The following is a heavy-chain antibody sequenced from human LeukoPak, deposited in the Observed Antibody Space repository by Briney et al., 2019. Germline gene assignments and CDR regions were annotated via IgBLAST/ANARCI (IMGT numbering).Heavy chain of an antibody. J-gene: IGHJ4*02. Sequence: PGGSLRLSCAASGFTFSRYWMSWVRQAPGKGLEWVANIKEDGSAKYYVDSVRGRFTISRDNAKNSLYLQMDSLRPEDMALYYCVKDVSLGFCSGGSCSAHFDYWGQGTLVTVSS. CDR2: IKEDGSAK. CDR1: GFTFSRYW. V-gene: IGHV3-7*03. CDR3: VKDVSLGFCSGGSCSAHFDY. D-gene: IGHD2-15*01.